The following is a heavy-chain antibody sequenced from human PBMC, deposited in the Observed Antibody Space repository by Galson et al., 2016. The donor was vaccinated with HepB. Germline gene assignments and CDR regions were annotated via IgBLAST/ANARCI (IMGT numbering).Heavy chain of an antibody. V-gene: IGHV3-53*01. CDR2: IYSGGTT. CDR1: EFTFSSYA. J-gene: IGHJ1*01. D-gene: IGHD5-18*01. CDR3: SAHPAAVVP. Sequence: SLRLSCAASEFTFSSYAMSWVRQAPGKGLEWVAVIYSGGTTSYADSVKGRFTISRDNSRNTLHLQMNSLRVEDTAVYYCSAHPAAVVPWGQGTLVTVSS.